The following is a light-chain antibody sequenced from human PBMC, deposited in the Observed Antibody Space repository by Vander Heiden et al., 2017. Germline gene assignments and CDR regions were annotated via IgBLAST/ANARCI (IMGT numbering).Light chain of an antibody. Sequence: QTAVTQEPSLTVPPGGTVTRTCTSSTGALTSGNYPTWFQQKPGQPPRPLIYSTTDKHSWTPARFSGSLLGGTGALTLSSVQPEDEAEYYCLIYYGGAWVFGGGTKLTVL. CDR2: STT. CDR3: LIYYGGAWV. V-gene: IGLV7-43*01. CDR1: TGALTSGNY. J-gene: IGLJ3*02.